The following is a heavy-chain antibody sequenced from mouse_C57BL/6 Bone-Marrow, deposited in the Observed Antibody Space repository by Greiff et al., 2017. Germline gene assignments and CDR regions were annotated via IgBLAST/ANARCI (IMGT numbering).Heavy chain of an antibody. CDR2: IRSKSSNYAT. J-gene: IGHJ2*01. CDR3: VRGGDYYGSSYGDY. Sequence: EVMLVESGGGLVQPKGSLKLSCAASGFTFNTYAMHWVRQAPGKGLEWVARIRSKSSNYATYYADSVKDRFTISRDDSQSMLYLQMNNLKTEDTAMYYCVRGGDYYGSSYGDYWGKGTTLTVSS. V-gene: IGHV10-3*01. D-gene: IGHD1-1*01. CDR1: GFTFNTYA.